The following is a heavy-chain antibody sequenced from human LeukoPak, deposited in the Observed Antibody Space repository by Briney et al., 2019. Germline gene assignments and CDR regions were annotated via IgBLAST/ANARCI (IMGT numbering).Heavy chain of an antibody. J-gene: IGHJ4*02. V-gene: IGHV3-30*03. CDR2: ISYDGSNK. Sequence: GGSLRLSCAASGFTFSSYGMHWVRQAPGKGLEWVAVISYDGSNKYYADSVKGRFTISRDNSKNTLYLQMNSLRAEDTAVYYCARDQLYCTGGYCYFDYWGQGTLVTVSS. CDR3: ARDQLYCTGGYCYFDY. D-gene: IGHD2-8*02. CDR1: GFTFSSYG.